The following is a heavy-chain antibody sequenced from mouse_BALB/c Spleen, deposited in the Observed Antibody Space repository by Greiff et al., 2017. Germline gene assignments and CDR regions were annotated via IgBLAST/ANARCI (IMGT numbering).Heavy chain of an antibody. Sequence: VQLQQSGPELVKPGASVKIPCKASGYTFTDYNMDWVKQSHGKSLEWIGDINPNNGGTIYNQKFKGKATLTVDKSSSTAYMERRSLTSEDTAVYYCARLYGIYYYAMDYWGQGTSVTVSS. D-gene: IGHD2-10*02. CDR1: GYTFTDYN. J-gene: IGHJ4*01. CDR2: INPNNGGT. V-gene: IGHV1-18*01. CDR3: ARLYGIYYYAMDY.